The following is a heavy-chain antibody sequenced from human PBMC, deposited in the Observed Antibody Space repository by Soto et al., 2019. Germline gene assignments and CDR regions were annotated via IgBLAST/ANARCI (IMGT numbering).Heavy chain of an antibody. D-gene: IGHD6-6*01. CDR3: ARSRYSSSTSPTLDY. Sequence: QVQLVQSGAEVKKPGSSVKVSCKASGGTFSSYAISWVRQAPGQGLEWMGGIIPIFGTANYAQKFQGRVTITADESKSTAYGELSSLRSEDTAVYYCARSRYSSSTSPTLDYWGQGTLVTVSS. CDR1: GGTFSSYA. CDR2: IIPIFGTA. V-gene: IGHV1-69*12. J-gene: IGHJ4*02.